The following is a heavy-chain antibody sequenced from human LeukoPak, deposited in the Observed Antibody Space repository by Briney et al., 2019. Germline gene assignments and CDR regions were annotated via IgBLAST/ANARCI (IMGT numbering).Heavy chain of an antibody. V-gene: IGHV1-2*02. Sequence: ASVKVSCKASGYTFTGYYMHWVRQAPGQGLEWMGWINPNSGGTNYAQKFQGRVTMTRDTSISTAYMELSRLRSDDTAVYYCARAYYDFWSGYYNYNWFDPWGQGTLVTVSS. CDR2: INPNSGGT. D-gene: IGHD3-3*01. J-gene: IGHJ5*02. CDR1: GYTFTGYY. CDR3: ARAYYDFWSGYYNYNWFDP.